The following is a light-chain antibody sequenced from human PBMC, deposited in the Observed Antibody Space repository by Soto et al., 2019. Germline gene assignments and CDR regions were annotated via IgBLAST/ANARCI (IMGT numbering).Light chain of an antibody. CDR2: EVS. V-gene: IGLV2-14*01. Sequence: QSALTQPASVSGSPGQSITISCTGTSSDVGGYNYVSWYQQHPGKAPKLMIYEVSNRPSGVSNRFSGSKSGNTASLTISGLQAEAEADYYCSSYTSSSTLVVFGGWTKLTVL. J-gene: IGLJ2*01. CDR1: SSDVGGYNY. CDR3: SSYTSSSTLVV.